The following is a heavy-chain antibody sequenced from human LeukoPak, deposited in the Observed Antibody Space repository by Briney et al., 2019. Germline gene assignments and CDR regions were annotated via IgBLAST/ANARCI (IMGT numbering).Heavy chain of an antibody. D-gene: IGHD3-9*01. V-gene: IGHV3-23*01. CDR3: AKDNAVDILTGYYLVLVPDY. Sequence: GGSLRLSCAASGFTFSSYAMSWVRQAPGKGLEWVSAISGSGGSTYYADSVKGRFTISRDNSKNTLYLQMNSLRAEDTAVYYCAKDNAVDILTGYYLVLVPDYWGQGTLVTVSS. CDR2: ISGSGGST. CDR1: GFTFSSYA. J-gene: IGHJ4*02.